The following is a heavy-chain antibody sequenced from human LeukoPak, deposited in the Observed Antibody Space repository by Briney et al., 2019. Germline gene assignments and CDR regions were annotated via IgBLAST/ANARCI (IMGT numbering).Heavy chain of an antibody. D-gene: IGHD3-22*01. CDR2: IYYSGTT. J-gene: IGHJ4*02. V-gene: IGHV4-39*07. Sequence: SETLSLTCTVSGGSISNSNYYWGWIRQPPGKGLEWIGVIYYSGTTYYNPSLKSRVTISVDTSKNQFSLELTSVTAADTAVYYCAREAGSYDSSGYYSLYYSFDYWGQGTLVTVSS. CDR1: GGSISNSNYY. CDR3: AREAGSYDSSGYYSLYYSFDY.